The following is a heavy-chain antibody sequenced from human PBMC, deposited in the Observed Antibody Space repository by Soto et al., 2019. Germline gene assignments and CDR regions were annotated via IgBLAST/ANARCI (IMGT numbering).Heavy chain of an antibody. D-gene: IGHD3-3*01. Sequence: PSETLSLTCTVSGGSVSSCSYYWSWIRQPPGKGLEWIGYIYYSGSTNYNPSLMSRVTISVDTSKNQFSLKLSSVTAADTAVYYCARIGVWSGYYIDYWGQGTLVTVSS. J-gene: IGHJ4*02. CDR1: GGSVSSCSYY. CDR3: ARIGVWSGYYIDY. CDR2: IYYSGST. V-gene: IGHV4-61*01.